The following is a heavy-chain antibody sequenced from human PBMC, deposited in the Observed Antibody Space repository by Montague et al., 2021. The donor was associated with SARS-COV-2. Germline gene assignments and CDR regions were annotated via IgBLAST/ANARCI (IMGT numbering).Heavy chain of an antibody. D-gene: IGHD2-15*01. Sequence: SETLSLTSTVAGGSISSYYWSWIRQPPGKGLEWIGYINYSGSTNYNPPLKGRVTISVDTSKNQFSLNLSSVTAADTAVYYCARNLVVHYWYGMDVWGQGTTVTVSS. CDR3: ARNLVVHYWYGMDV. CDR1: GGSISSYY. J-gene: IGHJ6*02. CDR2: INYSGST. V-gene: IGHV4-59*01.